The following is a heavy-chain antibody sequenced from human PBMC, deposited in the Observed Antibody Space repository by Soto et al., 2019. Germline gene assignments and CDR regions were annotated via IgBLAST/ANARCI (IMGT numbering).Heavy chain of an antibody. Sequence: GGSLRLSCAASGFTFSSYAMSWVRQAPGKGLEWVSAISGSGGSTYYADSVKGRFTISRDNSKNTLYLQMNSLRAEDTAVYYCAKARGYDSWQDESAFDIWGQGTMVIVSS. J-gene: IGHJ3*02. CDR1: GFTFSSYA. V-gene: IGHV3-23*01. CDR3: AKARGYDSWQDESAFDI. D-gene: IGHD5-12*01. CDR2: ISGSGGST.